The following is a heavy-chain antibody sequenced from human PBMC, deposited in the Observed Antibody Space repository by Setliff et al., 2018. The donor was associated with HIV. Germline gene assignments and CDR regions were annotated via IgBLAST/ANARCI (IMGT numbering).Heavy chain of an antibody. Sequence: SETLSLTCTVSGGSISNYYWSWIRQPPGKGLEWIGYIYSSGTTDYNPSLKSRVIMSVDTSNSHFSLKLASVTAADTAVYYCARHYYTDPFDYWGQGTLVTVSS. V-gene: IGHV4-4*08. D-gene: IGHD3-22*01. CDR2: IYSSGTT. J-gene: IGHJ4*02. CDR3: ARHYYTDPFDY. CDR1: GGSISNYY.